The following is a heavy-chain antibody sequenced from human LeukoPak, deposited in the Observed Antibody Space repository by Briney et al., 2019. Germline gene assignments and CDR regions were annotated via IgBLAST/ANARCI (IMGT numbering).Heavy chain of an antibody. CDR1: GGSISSSSYY. CDR3: ARQLIVVVITEVDY. V-gene: IGHV4-39*01. Sequence: SQTLSLTCTVSGGSISSSSYYWGWIRQPPGKGLEWIGSIYYSGSTYYNPSLKSRVTISVDTSKNQISLKLSSVTAADTAVYYCARQLIVVVITEVDYRGQGTLVTVSS. J-gene: IGHJ4*02. D-gene: IGHD3-22*01. CDR2: IYYSGST.